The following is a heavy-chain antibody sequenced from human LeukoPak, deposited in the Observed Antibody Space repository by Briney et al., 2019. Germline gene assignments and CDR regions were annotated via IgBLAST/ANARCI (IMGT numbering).Heavy chain of an antibody. J-gene: IGHJ5*02. Sequence: GGSLRLSCAASGFTFSSYWMSWVRQAPGKGLEWVANIKQDGSEKYYVDSVKGRFTISRDNAKNSLYLQMNSLRAEDTAVYYCAKGPRITIFGVVTRNWFDPWGQGTLVTVSS. D-gene: IGHD3-3*01. CDR1: GFTFSSYW. V-gene: IGHV3-7*03. CDR2: IKQDGSEK. CDR3: AKGPRITIFGVVTRNWFDP.